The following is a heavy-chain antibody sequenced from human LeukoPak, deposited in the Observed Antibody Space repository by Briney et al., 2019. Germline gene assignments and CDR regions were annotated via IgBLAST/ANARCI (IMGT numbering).Heavy chain of an antibody. J-gene: IGHJ3*01. CDR2: ISYLGST. D-gene: IGHD3-22*01. Sequence: SETLSLTCTVSGDSFTTHYWSWIRQPPGRGLEWIGYISYLGSTNYNPSLKSRVTISIDTSKNEVPLMLTSVTAADTAVYYCASDSISMNAFDAWGQGTMVTVSS. CDR1: GDSFTTHY. CDR3: ASDSISMNAFDA. V-gene: IGHV4-59*11.